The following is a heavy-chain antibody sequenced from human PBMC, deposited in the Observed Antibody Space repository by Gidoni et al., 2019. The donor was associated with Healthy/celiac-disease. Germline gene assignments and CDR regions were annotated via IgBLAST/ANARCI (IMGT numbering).Heavy chain of an antibody. Sequence: EVQLVESGGVVVQTGGSLRLSCAACGFTFDDYAMHWVRQAPGKGLEWVSLNSCDGGSTYYAYSVKGRFTISRDNSKNSLYLQINSLRAEDTALYYCAKDSGGGPYGMDVWGQGTTVTVSS. J-gene: IGHJ6*02. D-gene: IGHD2-15*01. V-gene: IGHV3-43D*03. CDR1: GFTFDDYA. CDR2: NSCDGGST. CDR3: AKDSGGGPYGMDV.